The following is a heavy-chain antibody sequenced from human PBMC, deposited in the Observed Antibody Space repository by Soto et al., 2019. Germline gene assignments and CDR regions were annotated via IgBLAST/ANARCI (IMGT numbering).Heavy chain of an antibody. D-gene: IGHD5-12*01. CDR3: ARARLRAVYAFDI. J-gene: IGHJ3*02. Sequence: PTETLSLTCTVSGGSVSSGAYYWTWIRQRPGKGLEWIGYIYYSGSTYYSLSLKSRLSISLDTSKNQFSLRLSSVTAADTAMYYCARARLRAVYAFDIWGQGTMVTVSS. CDR2: IYYSGST. V-gene: IGHV4-31*03. CDR1: GGSVSSGAYY.